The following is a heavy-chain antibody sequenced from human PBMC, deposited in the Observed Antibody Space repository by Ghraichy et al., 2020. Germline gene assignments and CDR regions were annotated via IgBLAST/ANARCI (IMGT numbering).Heavy chain of an antibody. V-gene: IGHV3-48*02. Sequence: LSLTCVGSGFTFGSYSMNWVRQSPGKGLEWVSYITSSSSFISYADSVKGRFTISRDNAQNSLFLQMNSLRDEDTGVYYCARGSTVVRFYYYAGMDVWGQGTTVTVSS. CDR1: GFTFGSYS. CDR2: ITSSSSFI. J-gene: IGHJ6*02. D-gene: IGHD2-21*01. CDR3: ARGSTVVRFYYYAGMDV.